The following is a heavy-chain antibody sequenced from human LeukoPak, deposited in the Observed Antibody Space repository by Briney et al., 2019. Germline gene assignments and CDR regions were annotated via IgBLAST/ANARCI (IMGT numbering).Heavy chain of an antibody. CDR3: AKDRSIGTYYTFDH. J-gene: IGHJ4*02. CDR2: ISASAAMT. Sequence: PGGSLRLSCAASGFTFNNYVMTWVRQAPGKGLEWVSSISASAAMTYYADSVRGRFTVSRDNSNNTLYLQMSCLTAADTAVYYCAKDRSIGTYYTFDHWGQGTLVTVSS. CDR1: GFTFNNYV. D-gene: IGHD1-26*01. V-gene: IGHV3-23*01.